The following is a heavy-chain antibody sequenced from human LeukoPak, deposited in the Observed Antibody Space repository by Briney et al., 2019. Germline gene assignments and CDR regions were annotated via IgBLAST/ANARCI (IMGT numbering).Heavy chain of an antibody. Sequence: GGSLRLSCAASGFTFSIYAMSWVRQAPGKGLEWVSVIYSGGSTYYADSVKGRFTISRDNSKNTLYLQMNSLRAEDTAVYYCARGGSYYAFDYWGQGTLVTVSS. D-gene: IGHD1-26*01. J-gene: IGHJ4*02. CDR3: ARGGSYYAFDY. V-gene: IGHV3-66*02. CDR1: GFTFSIYA. CDR2: IYSGGST.